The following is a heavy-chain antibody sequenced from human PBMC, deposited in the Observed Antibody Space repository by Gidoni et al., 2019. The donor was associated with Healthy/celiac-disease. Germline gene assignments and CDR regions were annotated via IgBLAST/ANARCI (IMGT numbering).Heavy chain of an antibody. V-gene: IGHV4-34*01. Sequence: QVQLQQWGAGLLTPSETLSLTCAVYGGSFSGYYWSWIRQPPGKGLEWIGEINHSGSTNYNPSLKSRVTISVDTSKNQFSLKLSSVTAADTAVYYCAREGRWGTDYDFWSGYFYYFDYWGQGTLVTVSS. CDR2: INHSGST. J-gene: IGHJ4*02. D-gene: IGHD3-3*01. CDR1: GGSFSGYY. CDR3: AREGRWGTDYDFWSGYFYYFDY.